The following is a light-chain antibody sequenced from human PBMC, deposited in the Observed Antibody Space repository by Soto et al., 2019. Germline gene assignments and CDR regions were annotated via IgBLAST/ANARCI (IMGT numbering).Light chain of an antibody. CDR1: QSVSSSY. CDR3: HKYDSSHLT. CDR2: GAS. Sequence: EIVLTQSPGTLSLSPGERATLSCRASQSVSSSYLAWYQQKPGQAPRLLIYGASSRATGIPERFSGSGSETDIPLTNSKLEHEALAAYYSHKYDSSHLTLGGGTKAEIK. J-gene: IGKJ4*01. V-gene: IGKV3-20*01.